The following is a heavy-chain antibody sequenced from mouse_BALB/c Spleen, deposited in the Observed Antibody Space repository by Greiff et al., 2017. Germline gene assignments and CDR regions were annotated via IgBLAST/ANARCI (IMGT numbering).Heavy chain of an antibody. CDR2: INPNNGGT. V-gene: IGHV1-18*01. J-gene: IGHJ4*01. CDR1: GYTFPDYN. CDR3: ARSLDYAMDY. D-gene: IGHD6-2*01. Sequence: VQLKESGPELVKPGASVKIPCKASGYTFPDYNMDWVTQSHGKSLEWIGDINPNNGGTIYNQKFKGKATLTVDKSSSTAYMELRSLTSEDTAVYYCARSLDYAMDYWGQGTSVTVSS.